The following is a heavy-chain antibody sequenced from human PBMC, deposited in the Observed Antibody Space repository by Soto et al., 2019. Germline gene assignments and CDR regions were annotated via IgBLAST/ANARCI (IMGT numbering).Heavy chain of an antibody. V-gene: IGHV1-46*01. Sequence: QVQLVQSGAEVKKPGASVKVSCKASGDTFTDYYIHWVRQAPGQGLEWMGTVNPSGGHTTYAQHFLGRMTMTRDTATSTLYMELTSLTSEDTAVYYCARGGHVVVVTAALDYWGQGTLVTVSS. CDR3: ARGGHVVVVTAALDY. J-gene: IGHJ4*02. D-gene: IGHD2-21*02. CDR1: GDTFTDYY. CDR2: VNPSGGHT.